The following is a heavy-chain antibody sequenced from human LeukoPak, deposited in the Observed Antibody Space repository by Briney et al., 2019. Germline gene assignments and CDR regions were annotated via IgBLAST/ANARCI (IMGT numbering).Heavy chain of an antibody. CDR3: AKADGSGTYYTRPSDY. CDR2: IGGSAINT. Sequence: GGSLRLSCAASGFTFSSYAMSWVRQAPGKGLEWVSGIGGSAINTYYADSVKGRFTISRDNSQNTLYLQMSSPRADDSAVYYCAKADGSGTYYTRPSDYWGQGTLVTVSS. J-gene: IGHJ4*02. CDR1: GFTFSSYA. V-gene: IGHV3-23*01. D-gene: IGHD3-10*01.